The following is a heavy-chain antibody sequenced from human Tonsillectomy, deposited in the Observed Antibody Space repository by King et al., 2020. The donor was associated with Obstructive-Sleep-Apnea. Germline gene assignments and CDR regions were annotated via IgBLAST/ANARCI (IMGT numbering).Heavy chain of an antibody. Sequence: VQLVKSGGGLVQPGGSLRLSCAASGFNFNTYWMSWVRQAPGKGLEWVANIKQDGSEKYYVDSVKGRFTISRDNAKNSLYLQMNSLRAEDTAVYYCARPARSWSGSGSCLGYWGQGTLVTVSS. CDR1: GFNFNTYW. CDR3: ARPARSWSGSGSCLGY. J-gene: IGHJ4*02. D-gene: IGHD3-10*01. V-gene: IGHV3-7*01. CDR2: IKQDGSEK.